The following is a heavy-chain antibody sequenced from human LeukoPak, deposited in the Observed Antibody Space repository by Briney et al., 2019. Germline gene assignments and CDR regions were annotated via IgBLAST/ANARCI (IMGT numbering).Heavy chain of an antibody. Sequence: GGSLRLSCAAFGFTFTTYSMTWVRQAPGKGLEWVSIISSGSSAIFSADALKGRFTISRDDAKNLLYLDMNSLRAEDTAVYYCARGHTAVTRHFDFWGQGTLVTVSS. CDR2: ISSGSSAI. J-gene: IGHJ4*02. V-gene: IGHV3-21*01. CDR3: ARGHTAVTRHFDF. D-gene: IGHD4-17*01. CDR1: GFTFTTYS.